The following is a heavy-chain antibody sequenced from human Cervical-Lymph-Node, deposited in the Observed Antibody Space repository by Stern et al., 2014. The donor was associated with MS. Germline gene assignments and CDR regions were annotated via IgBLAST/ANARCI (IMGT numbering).Heavy chain of an antibody. CDR2: INPTGGGT. CDR3: ARAPYYEATLEH. Sequence: QDQLVQSGAEVKKPGASVKVSCKASGYSFPPYYIHWVRQAPGQGLEWMGIINPTGGGTIYAQSFQGRITLTSVTSTTTVYMELTSLKSEDTAVYYCARAPYYEATLEHWGQGTLVSVAS. J-gene: IGHJ4*02. D-gene: IGHD3-22*01. CDR1: GYSFPPYY. V-gene: IGHV1-46*01.